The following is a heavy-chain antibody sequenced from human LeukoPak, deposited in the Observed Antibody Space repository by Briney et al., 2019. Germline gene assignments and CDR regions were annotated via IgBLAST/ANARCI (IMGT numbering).Heavy chain of an antibody. CDR3: ARGSIVVVSEYYFDY. D-gene: IGHD2-15*01. CDR2: IKQDGSEK. CDR1: GFTFSSYW. V-gene: IGHV3-7*01. Sequence: GGSLRLSCAASGFTFSSYWMSWVRQAPGKGLEWVANIKQDGSEKYYVDSVKGRFTISRDNAKNSLYLQMNSLRAEDTAVYYCARGSIVVVSEYYFDYWGQGALVTVSS. J-gene: IGHJ4*02.